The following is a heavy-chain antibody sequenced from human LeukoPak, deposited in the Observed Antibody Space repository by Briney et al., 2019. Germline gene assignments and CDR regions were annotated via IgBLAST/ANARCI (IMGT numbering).Heavy chain of an antibody. Sequence: GGSLRLSCAASGFTFSSYGMHWVRQAPGKGLEWVAVISYDGSNKYYADSVKGRFTISRDNSKNTLYLQMNSLRAEDTAVYYCAKESYGAFGSFDYWGQGTLVTVSS. CDR1: GFTFSSYG. V-gene: IGHV3-30*18. D-gene: IGHD5-18*01. CDR3: AKESYGAFGSFDY. J-gene: IGHJ4*02. CDR2: ISYDGSNK.